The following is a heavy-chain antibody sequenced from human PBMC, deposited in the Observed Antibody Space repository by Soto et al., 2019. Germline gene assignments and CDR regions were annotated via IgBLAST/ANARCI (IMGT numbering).Heavy chain of an antibody. CDR1: GFTVSSNY. CDR2: IYSGGST. D-gene: IGHD3-10*01. V-gene: IGHV3-66*01. CDR3: ARDPGSLWFGELYSGMDV. Sequence: EVQLVESGGGLVQPGGSLRLSCAASGFTVSSNYMSWVRQAPGKGLEWVSVIYSGGSTYYADSVKGRFTISRDNSKNTLYLQMNSLRVEDTAVYYCARDPGSLWFGELYSGMDVWGQGTTVTVSS. J-gene: IGHJ6*02.